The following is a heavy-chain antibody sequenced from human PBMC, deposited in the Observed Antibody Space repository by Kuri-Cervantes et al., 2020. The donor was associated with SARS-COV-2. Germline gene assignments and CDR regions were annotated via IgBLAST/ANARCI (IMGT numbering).Heavy chain of an antibody. CDR2: IRYDGSNK. D-gene: IGHD4/OR15-4a*01. Sequence: GESLKISCAASGFTFSSYGMHWVRQAPGKGLEWVAFIRYDGSNKYYADSVKGRFTISRDNSKNTLYLQMNSLRAADTAVYYCARGRLRNNWFDPWGQGTLVTVSS. J-gene: IGHJ5*02. CDR3: ARGRLRNNWFDP. V-gene: IGHV3-30*02. CDR1: GFTFSSYG.